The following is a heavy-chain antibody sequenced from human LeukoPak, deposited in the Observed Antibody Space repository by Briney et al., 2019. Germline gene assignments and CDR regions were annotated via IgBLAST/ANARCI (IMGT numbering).Heavy chain of an antibody. CDR2: ISSSSSYI. CDR3: ARVGFVVRGVPAFDY. J-gene: IGHJ4*02. V-gene: IGHV3-21*01. CDR1: GFTFSSYS. Sequence: GGSLRLSCAASGFTFSSYSMNWVRQAPGKGLEWVSSISSSSSYIYYADSVKGRFTISRDNAKNSLYLQMNSLRAEDTAVYYCARVGFVVRGVPAFDYWGQGTLVTVSS. D-gene: IGHD3-10*01.